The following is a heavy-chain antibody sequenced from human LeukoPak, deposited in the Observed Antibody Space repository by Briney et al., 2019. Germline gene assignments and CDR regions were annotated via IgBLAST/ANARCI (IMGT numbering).Heavy chain of an antibody. Sequence: GSLRLSCAASGFTFSSYGISWVRQPPGKGLEWIGEINHSGSTNYNPSLKSRVTISVDTSKNQFSLNLSSVTAADTAVYYCARDSYYYGSGSYPLDYWGQGTLVTVSS. D-gene: IGHD3-10*01. V-gene: IGHV4-34*01. J-gene: IGHJ4*02. CDR3: ARDSYYYGSGSYPLDY. CDR1: GFTFSSYG. CDR2: INHSGST.